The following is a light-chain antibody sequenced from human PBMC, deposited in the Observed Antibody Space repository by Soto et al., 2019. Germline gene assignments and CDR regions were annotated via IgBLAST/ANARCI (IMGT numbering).Light chain of an antibody. CDR2: GAS. CDR1: QSISSSF. V-gene: IGKV3-20*01. J-gene: IGKJ1*01. CDR3: QQYVRSPPSWT. Sequence: ETVLTQSPGTLSLSPGERATLSCRASQSISSSFLAWYQQKPGQAPRLLIYGASSRATGIPDRFSGSGSGTAFTLTISRLEPEDAAVYYCQQYVRSPPSWTFGQGTKVEIK.